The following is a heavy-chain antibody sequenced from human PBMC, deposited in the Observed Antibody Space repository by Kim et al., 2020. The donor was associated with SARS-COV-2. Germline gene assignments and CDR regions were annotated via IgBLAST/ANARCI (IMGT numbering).Heavy chain of an antibody. CDR3: ASEGGIAADLGP. V-gene: IGHV3-30*14. J-gene: IGHJ5*02. CDR2: ISYDGSNK. D-gene: IGHD6-13*01. CDR1: GFTFSSYA. Sequence: GGSLRLSCAASGFTFSSYAMHWVRQAPGKGLEWVAVISYDGSNKYYVDSVKGRFTISRDNSKNTLYLQMNSLRAEDTAVYYCASEGGIAADLGPWGQGTL.